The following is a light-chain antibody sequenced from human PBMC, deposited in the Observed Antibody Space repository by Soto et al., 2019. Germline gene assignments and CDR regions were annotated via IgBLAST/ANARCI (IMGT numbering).Light chain of an antibody. Sequence: DIQMSQSPSSLSASLGDGVTITCQASQDITNYLNWYQHKPGKPPKLLIYDASNLETGAPSRFSGSGSGTAFTFTISSLQPEDIATYYCQQYDNLPFGFGGGTKVEIK. CDR2: DAS. CDR3: QQYDNLPFG. CDR1: QDITNY. J-gene: IGKJ4*01. V-gene: IGKV1-33*01.